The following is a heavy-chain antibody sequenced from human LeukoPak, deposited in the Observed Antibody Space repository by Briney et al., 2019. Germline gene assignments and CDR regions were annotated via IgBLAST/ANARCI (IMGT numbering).Heavy chain of an antibody. CDR3: ARVESSGWYDY. CDR2: INPNSGGT. Sequence: ASVKVSCKAFGYTFTGYYMHWVRQAPGQGLEWMGWINPNSGGTNYAQKFQGWVTMTRDTSISTAYMELSRLRSDDTAVYYCARVESSGWYDYWGQGTLVTVSS. V-gene: IGHV1-2*04. J-gene: IGHJ4*02. CDR1: GYTFTGYY. D-gene: IGHD6-19*01.